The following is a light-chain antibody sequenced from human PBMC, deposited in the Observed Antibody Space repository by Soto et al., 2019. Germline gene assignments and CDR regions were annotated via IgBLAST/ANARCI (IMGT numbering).Light chain of an antibody. CDR1: SSHSSYA. Sequence: QPVLTQSPSASASLGASVKLTCTLSSSHSSYAIAWHQQQPEKGPRYLMKLNSDGRHTKGDGIPDRFSGSSSGTERYLTISSLQPEDEADYYCQTWGTGILVFGGGTKLTVL. V-gene: IGLV4-69*01. CDR2: LNSDGRH. J-gene: IGLJ2*01. CDR3: QTWGTGILV.